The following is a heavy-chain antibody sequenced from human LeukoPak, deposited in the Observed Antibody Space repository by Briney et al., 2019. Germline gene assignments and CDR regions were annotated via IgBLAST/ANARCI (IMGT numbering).Heavy chain of an antibody. CDR2: IYYSGST. V-gene: IGHV4-39*01. CDR1: GGSISSSSYY. J-gene: IGHJ5*02. D-gene: IGHD6-19*01. Sequence: SETLSLTCTVSGGSISSSSYYWGWIRQPPGKGLEWIGSIYYSGSTYYNPSLKSRVTISVDTSKNQFSLKLSSVTAADTAVYYCARHPGRAVAGKKVGLNWFDPWGQGTLVTVSS. CDR3: ARHPGRAVAGKKVGLNWFDP.